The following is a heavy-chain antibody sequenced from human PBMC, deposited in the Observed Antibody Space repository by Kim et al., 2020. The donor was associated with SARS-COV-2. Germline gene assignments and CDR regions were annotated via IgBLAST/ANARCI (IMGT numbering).Heavy chain of an antibody. D-gene: IGHD3-3*01. Sequence: SETLSLTCAVSGGSISSSNWWSWVRQPPGKGLEWIGEIYHSGSTNYNPSLKSRVTISVDKSKNQFSLKLSSVTAADTAVYYCARVSGLEWFPAERDAFDIWGQGTMVTVSS. CDR2: IYHSGST. J-gene: IGHJ3*02. CDR3: ARVSGLEWFPAERDAFDI. CDR1: GGSISSSNW. V-gene: IGHV4-4*02.